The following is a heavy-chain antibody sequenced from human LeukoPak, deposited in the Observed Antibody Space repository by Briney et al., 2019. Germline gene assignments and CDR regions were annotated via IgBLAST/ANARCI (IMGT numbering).Heavy chain of an antibody. J-gene: IGHJ4*02. V-gene: IGHV4-59*01. CDR2: IYYSGST. Sequence: SETLSLXCTVSGGSISSYYWSWIRQPPGKVLEWIGYIYYSGSTNYNPSLKSRVTISVDTSKNQFSLKLSSVTAADTAVYYCARTLRGRLLSVYYFDYWGQGTLVTVSS. D-gene: IGHD2-2*01. CDR1: GGSISSYY. CDR3: ARTLRGRLLSVYYFDY.